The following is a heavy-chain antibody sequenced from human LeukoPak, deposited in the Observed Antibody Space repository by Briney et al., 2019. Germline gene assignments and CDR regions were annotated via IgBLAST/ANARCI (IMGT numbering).Heavy chain of an antibody. D-gene: IGHD6-13*01. CDR1: GYTFTSFD. CDR3: AREIAAAFDY. Sequence: PAAPVKVSCKASGYTFTSFDINWVRQATGQGPEWMGWMNPSSGDTGYAQKFQGRVTFTRDTSASTAYMELSSLRSEDTAVYYCAREIAAAFDYWGQGTLVTVSS. V-gene: IGHV1-8*03. CDR2: MNPSSGDT. J-gene: IGHJ4*02.